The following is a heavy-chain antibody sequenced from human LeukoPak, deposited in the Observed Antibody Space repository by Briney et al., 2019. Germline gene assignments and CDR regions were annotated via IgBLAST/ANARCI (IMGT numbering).Heavy chain of an antibody. CDR1: GFTFSSYW. CDR2: IKQDGSER. CDR3: ARDRQQLDKYYYYYYMDV. Sequence: GGSLRLSCAASGFTFSSYWMSWVRQAPGKGLEWVANIKQDGSERYYVDSVKGRFTISRDNAKNSLYLQMNSLRAEDTAVYYCARDRQQLDKYYYYYYMDVRGKGTTVTVSS. D-gene: IGHD6-6*01. V-gene: IGHV3-7*01. J-gene: IGHJ6*03.